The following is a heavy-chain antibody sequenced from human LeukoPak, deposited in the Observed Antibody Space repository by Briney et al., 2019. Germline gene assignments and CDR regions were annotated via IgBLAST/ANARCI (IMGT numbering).Heavy chain of an antibody. V-gene: IGHV3-11*01. J-gene: IGHJ4*02. Sequence: GGSLRLSCAASGFTFSDYYMSWIRQAPGKGLEWVSYISSSGSTIYYADSVKGRFTISRDNAKDSLYLQMNSLRAEGTAVYYCAKRDDSSGYPLDYWGQGTLVTVSS. CDR3: AKRDDSSGYPLDY. CDR1: GFTFSDYY. CDR2: ISSSGSTI. D-gene: IGHD3-22*01.